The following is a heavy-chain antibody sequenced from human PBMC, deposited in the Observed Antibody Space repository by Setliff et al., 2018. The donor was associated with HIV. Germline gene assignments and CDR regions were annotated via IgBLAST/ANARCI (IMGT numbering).Heavy chain of an antibody. CDR3: ARDEGSGWPLDY. CDR1: GYSFTNYY. J-gene: IGHJ4*02. Sequence: ASVKVSCKASGYSFTNYYIHWVRQAPGQGLEWMGVINPSSGDTLYAQNFQGRVTVTRDTSTSTVYMQLSSLRSEDTAVYFCARDEGSGWPLDYWGQGTLVTVSS. CDR2: INPSSGDT. V-gene: IGHV1-46*01. D-gene: IGHD6-19*01.